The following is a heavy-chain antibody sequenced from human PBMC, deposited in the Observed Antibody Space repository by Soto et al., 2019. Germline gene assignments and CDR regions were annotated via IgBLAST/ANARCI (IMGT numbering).Heavy chain of an antibody. V-gene: IGHV5-51*01. CDR2: IYPGDSDT. Sequence: PGESLKISCKGSGYSFTSYWIGWVRQMPGKGLEWMGIIYPGDSDTRYSPSFQGQVTISADKSISTAYLQWSSLRAEDTAVYYCARDRVTMIVVVSYGMDVWGQGTTVTVSS. CDR3: ARDRVTMIVVVSYGMDV. D-gene: IGHD3-22*01. CDR1: GYSFTSYW. J-gene: IGHJ6*02.